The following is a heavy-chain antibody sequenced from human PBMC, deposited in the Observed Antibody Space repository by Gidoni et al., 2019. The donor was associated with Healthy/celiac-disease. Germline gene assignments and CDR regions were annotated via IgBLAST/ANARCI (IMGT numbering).Heavy chain of an antibody. D-gene: IGHD5-18*01. CDR1: VFPFSSYA. CDR3: AKDTAMVRGEFDY. CDR2: ISGSGGST. V-gene: IGHV3-23*01. J-gene: IGHJ4*02. Sequence: EVQLLESGGGLVQPGGSLRLSCAASVFPFSSYAMSWVRQAPGKGLEWVSAISGSGGSTYYADSVKGRFTISRDNSKNTLYLQMNSLRAEDTAVYYCAKDTAMVRGEFDYWGQGTLVTVSS.